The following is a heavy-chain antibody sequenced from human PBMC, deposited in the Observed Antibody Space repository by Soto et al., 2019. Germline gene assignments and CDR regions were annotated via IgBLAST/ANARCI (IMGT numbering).Heavy chain of an antibody. CDR1: GFTFKNFA. CDR2: IGGSGSSA. V-gene: IGHV3-23*01. D-gene: IGHD3-10*01. Sequence: EGQLLESGGGLVQPGGSLRLSGLASGFTFKNFAMTWVRQAPGKGMEWVSAIGGSGSSANYADSVKGRFTVSRDDSKSTLYLQMSGLRVDDTALYYCAKDAVAYNGEWDWFDLWGQGTLVTVSS. J-gene: IGHJ5*02. CDR3: AKDAVAYNGEWDWFDL.